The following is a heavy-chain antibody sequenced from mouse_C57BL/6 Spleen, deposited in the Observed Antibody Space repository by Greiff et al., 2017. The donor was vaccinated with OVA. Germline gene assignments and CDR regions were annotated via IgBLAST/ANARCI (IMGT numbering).Heavy chain of an antibody. Sequence: QVQLKESGPELVKPGASVKISCKASGYAFSSSWMNWVKQRPGKGLEWIGRIYPGDGDTNYNGKFKGKAKLTADKSSSTAYMQLSSLTSEDSAVYFCLYYGSSWDYWGQGTTLTVSS. CDR1: GYAFSSSW. CDR2: IYPGDGDT. V-gene: IGHV1-82*01. J-gene: IGHJ2*01. CDR3: LYYGSSWDY. D-gene: IGHD1-1*01.